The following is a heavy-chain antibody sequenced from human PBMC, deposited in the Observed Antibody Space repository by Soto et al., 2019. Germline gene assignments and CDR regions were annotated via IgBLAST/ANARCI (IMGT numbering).Heavy chain of an antibody. Sequence: AGSLRLSCAASGFTFSTYSMNWVRQAPGKGLEWVSSIDSSSTYIYYADSMRGRFTVSRDNSKNSLYLQMNSLRAEDTGVYHCSSISDYCTGSRCSHPFDFWGQGTLVTVSS. CDR2: IDSSSTYI. D-gene: IGHD2-8*02. V-gene: IGHV3-21*01. J-gene: IGHJ4*02. CDR3: SSISDYCTGSRCSHPFDF. CDR1: GFTFSTYS.